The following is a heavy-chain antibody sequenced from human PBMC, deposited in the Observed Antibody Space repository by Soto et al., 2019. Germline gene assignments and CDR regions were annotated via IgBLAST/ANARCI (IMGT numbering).Heavy chain of an antibody. Sequence: PGGSLRLSCAASGFTFSSYWMHRVRQVPGKGLVWVARVNSVGSSATYADSVEGRFTISRDNAKSTLYLQMNSLRADDTAVYYCARSIDPWGQGTLVTVSS. CDR1: GFTFSSYW. CDR2: VNSVGSSA. V-gene: IGHV3-74*03. CDR3: ARSIDP. J-gene: IGHJ5*02.